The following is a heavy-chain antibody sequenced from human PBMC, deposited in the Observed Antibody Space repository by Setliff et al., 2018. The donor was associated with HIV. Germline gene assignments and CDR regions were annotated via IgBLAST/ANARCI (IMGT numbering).Heavy chain of an antibody. Sequence: ASVKVSCKASGYTFTGYYMHWVRPAPGQGLEWMGWINPKSGGTNYAQKFQGRVTMTRDTSISTAYMDLSRLRSDDTAVYYCAREGYYYGSGSAPPAFDIWGQGTMVTVS. D-gene: IGHD3-10*01. CDR1: GYTFTGYY. J-gene: IGHJ3*02. V-gene: IGHV1-2*02. CDR2: INPKSGGT. CDR3: AREGYYYGSGSAPPAFDI.